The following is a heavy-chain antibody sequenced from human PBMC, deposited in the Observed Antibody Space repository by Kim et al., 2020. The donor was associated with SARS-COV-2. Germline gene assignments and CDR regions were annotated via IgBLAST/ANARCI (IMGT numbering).Heavy chain of an antibody. CDR3: AGYYYDSSGYYYEY. D-gene: IGHD3-22*01. Sequence: YYAALKGRVTISVDTSKNQFSLKLGSVTAADTAVYYCAGYYYDSSGYYYEYWGQGTLVTVSS. J-gene: IGHJ4*02. V-gene: IGHV4-4*09.